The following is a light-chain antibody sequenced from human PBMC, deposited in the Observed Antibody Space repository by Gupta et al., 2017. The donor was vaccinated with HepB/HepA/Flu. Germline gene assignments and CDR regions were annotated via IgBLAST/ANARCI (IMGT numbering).Light chain of an antibody. CDR2: DVS. J-gene: IGLJ1*01. V-gene: IGLV2-14*01. Sequence: QSALTQPPSVSVSPGQSITISCTGTSSDVGGYNYVSWYQQHPGKAPKLMIYDVSNRPSGVSNRFSGSKPGNTASLTISGLQAEDEADYYCSSYTSSSTLYVFGTGTKVTVL. CDR1: SSDVGGYNY. CDR3: SSYTSSSTLYV.